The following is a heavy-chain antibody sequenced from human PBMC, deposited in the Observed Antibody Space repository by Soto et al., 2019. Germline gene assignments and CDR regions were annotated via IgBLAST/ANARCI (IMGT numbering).Heavy chain of an antibody. Sequence: ASVKVSCKASGYTFTSYDINWVRQATGQGLEWMGLMNPNSGNTGYEQKFQGRVTMKRNTSIRTAYMELSSLRSEDTAVYYCAIWGYCSSTSCYVPLYYYYYGMYXWGQGTTVTVS. CDR3: AIWGYCSSTSCYVPLYYYYYGMYX. CDR1: GYTFTSYD. V-gene: IGHV1-8*01. D-gene: IGHD2-2*01. CDR2: MNPNSGNT. J-gene: IGHJ6*02.